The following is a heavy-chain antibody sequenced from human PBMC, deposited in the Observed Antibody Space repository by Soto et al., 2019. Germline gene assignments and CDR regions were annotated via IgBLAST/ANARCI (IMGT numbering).Heavy chain of an antibody. D-gene: IGHD6-13*01. V-gene: IGHV3-30*09. CDR3: GKDRNSTSRYGLEADF. Sequence: QVQLVESGGGVVQPGRSLRLSCAASGFIFSDYAMHWVRQAPGKGLEWVAVISYGGDNKYYADSVRGRFAISRDNLKNTLDLQMNSLNPEDTAVYHCGKDRNSTSRYGLEADFWGQGNLVTVSS. CDR1: GFIFSDYA. J-gene: IGHJ4*02. CDR2: ISYGGDNK.